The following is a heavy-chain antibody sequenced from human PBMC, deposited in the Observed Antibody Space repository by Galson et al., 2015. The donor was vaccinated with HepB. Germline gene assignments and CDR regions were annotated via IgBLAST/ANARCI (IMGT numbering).Heavy chain of an antibody. CDR1: GYTFSGYY. Sequence: SVKVSCKASGYTFSGYYMHWVRQAPGQGLEWMGWINPNSGGTNYAQKFHGRVTMTRDTSISPAYMELSRLRSDDTALYYCARVIVGATFYYYGMDVWGQGTTVTVSS. V-gene: IGHV1-2*02. CDR2: INPNSGGT. CDR3: ARVIVGATFYYYGMDV. J-gene: IGHJ6*02. D-gene: IGHD1-26*01.